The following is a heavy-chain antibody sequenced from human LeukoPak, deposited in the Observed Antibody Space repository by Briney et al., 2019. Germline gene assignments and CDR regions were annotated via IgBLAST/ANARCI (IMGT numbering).Heavy chain of an antibody. D-gene: IGHD3-16*01. V-gene: IGHV4-34*11. J-gene: IGHJ5*02. Sequence: KTSETLSLTCAVYGGSFSGYYWSWIRQPPGKGLEWIGSIYYSGSTYYNPSLKSRVTISVDTSKNQFSLNLTSVTAADTAVYYCARFTPQGYGWGGYNRFDPWGQGTLVTVSS. CDR3: ARFTPQGYGWGGYNRFDP. CDR2: IYYSGST. CDR1: GGSFSGYY.